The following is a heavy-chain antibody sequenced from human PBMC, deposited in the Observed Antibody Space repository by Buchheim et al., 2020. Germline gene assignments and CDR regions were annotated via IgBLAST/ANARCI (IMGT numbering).Heavy chain of an antibody. V-gene: IGHV4-34*01. CDR3: ARTARPNYYYYYMDV. Sequence: QVQLQQWGAGLLKPSETLSLTCAVYGGSFSGYYWSWIRQPPGKGLEWIGEINHSGSTNYNPSLKSRVTISVDTSKNQFSLKLSSVTAADTAVYYCARTARPNYYYYYMDVWGKGTT. CDR1: GGSFSGYY. D-gene: IGHD6-6*01. CDR2: INHSGST. J-gene: IGHJ6*03.